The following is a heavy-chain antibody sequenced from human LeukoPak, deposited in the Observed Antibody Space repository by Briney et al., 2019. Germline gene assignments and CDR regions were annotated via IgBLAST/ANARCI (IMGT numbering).Heavy chain of an antibody. CDR3: ARDGYSYGRHYFDY. V-gene: IGHV4-4*07. CDR2: IYTSWNT. D-gene: IGHD5-18*01. Sequence: SETLSLTCTVSVGSISSYYWSWIRQPAGKGLEWIGRIYTSWNTNYNPSLKSRVTMSADTSKNQFSLKLSSVTAADTDVYYCARDGYSYGRHYFDYWGQGTLVTVSS. CDR1: VGSISSYY. J-gene: IGHJ4*02.